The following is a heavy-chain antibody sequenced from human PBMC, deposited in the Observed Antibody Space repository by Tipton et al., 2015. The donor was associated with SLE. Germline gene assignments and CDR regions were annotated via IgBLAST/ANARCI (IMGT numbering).Heavy chain of an antibody. V-gene: IGHV4-4*02. CDR2: IHHSGNT. D-gene: IGHD2/OR15-2a*01. Sequence: GLVKPSGTLSLTCVVSGDSITTYKWWSWVRQSPGKRLEWIGHIHHSGNTNYNPSLRSRITMSVDTSKNHLSLKVTSVTASDTAVYYCARDTGNPPNYFDYWGQGIPVTVSS. J-gene: IGHJ4*02. CDR1: GDSITTYKW. CDR3: ARDTGNPPNYFDY.